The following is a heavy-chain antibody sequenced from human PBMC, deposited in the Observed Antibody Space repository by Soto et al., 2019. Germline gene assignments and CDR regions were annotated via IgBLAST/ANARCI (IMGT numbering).Heavy chain of an antibody. CDR2: INHSGST. CDR3: AKSRLEVAVADLDY. J-gene: IGHJ4*02. Sequence: SETLSLTCAVYGGSFSGYYWSWIRQPPGKGLEWIGEINHSGSTNYNPSLKSRVTISVDTSKNQFSLKLSSVTAADTAVYYCAKSRLEVAVADLDYWGQGTLVTVSS. V-gene: IGHV4-34*01. D-gene: IGHD6-19*01. CDR1: GGSFSGYY.